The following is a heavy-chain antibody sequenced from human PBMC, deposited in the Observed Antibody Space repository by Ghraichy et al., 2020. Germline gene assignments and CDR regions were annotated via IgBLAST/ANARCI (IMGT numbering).Heavy chain of an antibody. V-gene: IGHV3-30*18. Sequence: GGSLRLSCAASGFTFSSYGMHWVRQAPGKGLEWVAVISYDGSNKYYADSVKGRFTISRDNSKNTLYLQMNSLRAEDTAVYYCAKDPYWGQGTLVTVSS. J-gene: IGHJ4*02. CDR3: AKDPY. CDR1: GFTFSSYG. CDR2: ISYDGSNK.